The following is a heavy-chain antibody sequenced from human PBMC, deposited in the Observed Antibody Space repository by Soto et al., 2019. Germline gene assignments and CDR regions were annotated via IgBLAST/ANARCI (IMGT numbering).Heavy chain of an antibody. D-gene: IGHD4-17*01. CDR1: GGSISSGNYF. Sequence: SETLSLTCTVSGGSISSGNYFWSWIRQHPGKGLEWIGYIYYSGSTYYNPSLKSRVTISVDTSKNQFSLKLRSVTAADTAVYYCAREDSTEGGMDVWGQGTTVTVS. CDR2: IYYSGST. J-gene: IGHJ6*02. V-gene: IGHV4-31*03. CDR3: AREDSTEGGMDV.